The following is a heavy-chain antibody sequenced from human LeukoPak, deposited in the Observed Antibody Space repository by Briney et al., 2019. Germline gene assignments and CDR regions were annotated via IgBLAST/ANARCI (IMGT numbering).Heavy chain of an antibody. D-gene: IGHD6-19*01. CDR2: INPNGGGT. CDR1: GYTFTGYY. J-gene: IGHJ6*03. Sequence: ASVKVSCKASGYTFTGYYMHWVRQAPGQGLEWMGWINPNGGGTNYAQKFQGRVTMTRDTSISTAYMELSRLRSDDTAVYYCARVPVAGAFYYYYYMDVWGKGTTVTVSS. CDR3: ARVPVAGAFYYYYYMDV. V-gene: IGHV1-2*02.